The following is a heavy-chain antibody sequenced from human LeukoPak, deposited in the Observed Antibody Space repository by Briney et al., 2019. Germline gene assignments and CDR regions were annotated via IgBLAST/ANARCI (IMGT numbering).Heavy chain of an antibody. J-gene: IGHJ4*02. D-gene: IGHD1-26*01. V-gene: IGHV1-2*02. CDR1: GYTFTGYY. Sequence: GASVKVSCKASGYTFTGYYMHWVRQAPGQGLEWMGWINPNSGGTNYAQKFQGRVTMTRDASISTAYMELSRLRSDDTAVYYCARAYSGSYPTPFDYWGQGTLVTVSS. CDR3: ARAYSGSYPTPFDY. CDR2: INPNSGGT.